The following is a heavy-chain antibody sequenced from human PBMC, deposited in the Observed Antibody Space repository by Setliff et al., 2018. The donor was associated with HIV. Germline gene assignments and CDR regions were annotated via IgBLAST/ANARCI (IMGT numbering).Heavy chain of an antibody. CDR1: GLTFNNAW. J-gene: IGHJ5*01. Sequence: GGSLRLSCAVSGLTFNNAWMSWVRQAPGKGLEWVGRIKSNRDRGTTEYNAPVRGRFTISRDDSKNTLYLQVNSLKTEDTAVYYCARDWNGDGRSIDSWGQGTLVTVSS. CDR3: ARDWNGDGRSIDS. D-gene: IGHD1-1*01. V-gene: IGHV3-15*01. CDR2: IKSNRDRGTT.